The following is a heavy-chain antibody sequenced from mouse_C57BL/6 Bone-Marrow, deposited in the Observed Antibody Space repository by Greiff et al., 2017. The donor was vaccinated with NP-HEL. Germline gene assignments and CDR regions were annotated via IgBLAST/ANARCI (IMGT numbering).Heavy chain of an antibody. V-gene: IGHV1-81*01. CDR2: IYPRSGNT. D-gene: IGHD2-4*01. CDR1: GYTFTSYG. CDR3: DDYRFAY. Sequence: QVQLKQSGAELARPGASVKLSCKASGYTFTSYGISWVKQRTGQGLEWIGEIYPRSGNTYYNEKFKGKATLTADKSSSTAYMELRSLTSEDSAVYFCDDYRFAYWGQGTLVTVSA. J-gene: IGHJ3*01.